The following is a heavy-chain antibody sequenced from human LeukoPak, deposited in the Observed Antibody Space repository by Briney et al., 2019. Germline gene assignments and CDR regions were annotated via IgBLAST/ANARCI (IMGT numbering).Heavy chain of an antibody. D-gene: IGHD4-17*01. J-gene: IGHJ6*02. Sequence: PSQTLSLTCAISGDSVSSNSAAWNWIRQSPSRDLEWLGRTYYRSKWYNDYAVSVKSRITINPDTSKNQFSLQLNSVTPEDTAVYYCARDSGGYGDHGRINAQAYYYGMDVWGQGTTVTVSS. CDR2: TYYRSKWYN. V-gene: IGHV6-1*01. CDR1: GDSVSSNSAA. CDR3: ARDSGGYGDHGRINAQAYYYGMDV.